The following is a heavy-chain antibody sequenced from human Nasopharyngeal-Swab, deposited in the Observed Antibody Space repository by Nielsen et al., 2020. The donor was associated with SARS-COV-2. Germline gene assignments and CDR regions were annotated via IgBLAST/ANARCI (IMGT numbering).Heavy chain of an antibody. Sequence: GESLKISCAASGFTFSSYAMHWVRQAPGKGPEWVAVISYDGSNKYYADSVKGRFTISRDNSKNTLYLQMNSLRAEDTAVYYCARGPDGVVVPAAILYWGQGTLVTVSP. J-gene: IGHJ4*02. CDR1: GFTFSSYA. CDR3: ARGPDGVVVPAAILY. V-gene: IGHV3-30*04. D-gene: IGHD2-2*01. CDR2: ISYDGSNK.